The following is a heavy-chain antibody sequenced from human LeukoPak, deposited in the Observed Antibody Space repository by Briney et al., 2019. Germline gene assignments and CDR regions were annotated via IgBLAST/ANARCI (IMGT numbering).Heavy chain of an antibody. Sequence: ASVKVSCKASGYTFTGYYMHWVRQAPGQGLEWMGWINPNSGGTNYAQKFQGRITMTRVTSISTAYMELSRLRSDDTAVYYCARVAPYGDYGDYWGQGTLVTVSS. D-gene: IGHD4-17*01. V-gene: IGHV1-2*02. CDR2: INPNSGGT. CDR3: ARVAPYGDYGDY. CDR1: GYTFTGYY. J-gene: IGHJ4*02.